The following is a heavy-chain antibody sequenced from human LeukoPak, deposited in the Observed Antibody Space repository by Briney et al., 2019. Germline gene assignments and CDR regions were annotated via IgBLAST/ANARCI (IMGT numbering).Heavy chain of an antibody. CDR1: GFTFSSYA. Sequence: GGSLRLSCAASGFTFSSYAMSWVRQAPGKGREWGSSISGSRGSTYYADSGKGRFTISTDNSKNTLFLQMNSLRAEDTAVYYCAKDLAVAGTREGYWGQGTLVTVSS. J-gene: IGHJ4*02. CDR3: AKDLAVAGTREGY. V-gene: IGHV3-23*01. CDR2: ISGSRGST. D-gene: IGHD6-19*01.